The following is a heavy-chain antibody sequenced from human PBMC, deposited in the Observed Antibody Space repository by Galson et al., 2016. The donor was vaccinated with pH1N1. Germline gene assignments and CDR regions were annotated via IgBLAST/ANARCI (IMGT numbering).Heavy chain of an antibody. CDR2: IKLDGTKK. CDR3: ARSLRYYDPYYLDY. V-gene: IGHV3-7*01. J-gene: IGHJ4*02. D-gene: IGHD3-22*01. Sequence: SLRLSCAASKFTFSQYWMSWVRQAPGKGLEWVANIKLDGTKKYYVDSVRGRFTISRDNAKNSLFLQMDSLRAEDTAVYYCARSLRYYDPYYLDYWGQGTLVSVSS. CDR1: KFTFSQYW.